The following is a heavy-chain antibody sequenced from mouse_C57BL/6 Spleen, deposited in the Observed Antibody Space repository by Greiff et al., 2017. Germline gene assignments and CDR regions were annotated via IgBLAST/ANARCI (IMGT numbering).Heavy chain of an antibody. Sequence: EVKVVESGGGLVQPKGSLKLSCAASGFSFNTYAMNWVRQAPGKGLEWVARIRSKSNNYATYYADSGKDRFTISRDDSESLLYLQMNNLKTEDTAMYYCVRGLFLMDYWGQGTSVTVSS. D-gene: IGHD1-1*02. V-gene: IGHV10-1*01. CDR2: IRSKSNNYAT. J-gene: IGHJ4*01. CDR1: GFSFNTYA. CDR3: VRGLFLMDY.